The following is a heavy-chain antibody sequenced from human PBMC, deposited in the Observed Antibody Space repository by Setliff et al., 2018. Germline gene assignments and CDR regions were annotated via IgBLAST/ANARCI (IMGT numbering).Heavy chain of an antibody. D-gene: IGHD2-21*01. J-gene: IGHJ6*03. CDR2: IYYTGST. CDR1: GGSINSGDYF. CDR3: ARGLEGEDYFYYMDV. Sequence: PSETLSLTCTVSGGSINSGDYFWSWFRQLPGKGLEWIGYIYYTGSTHYNPSLKSRLTMSVDKSKNQFSLKLTSVTAADTAVYYCARGLEGEDYFYYMDVWGKGNTVTVSS. V-gene: IGHV4-30-4*08.